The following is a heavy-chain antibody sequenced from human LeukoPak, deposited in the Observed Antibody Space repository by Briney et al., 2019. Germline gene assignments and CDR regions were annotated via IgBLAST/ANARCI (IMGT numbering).Heavy chain of an antibody. J-gene: IGHJ4*02. CDR2: IYYSGST. CDR3: ARMKRTGYCIDY. CDR1: GDSISSGDYY. V-gene: IGHV4-39*07. D-gene: IGHD3/OR15-3a*01. Sequence: PSETLSLTCTVSGDSISSGDYYWGWIRQPPGKGLEWIGSIYYSGSTYYNLSLKSRVTISVDTSKNQFSLKLSSVTAADTAVYYCARMKRTGYCIDYWGQGTLVTVSS.